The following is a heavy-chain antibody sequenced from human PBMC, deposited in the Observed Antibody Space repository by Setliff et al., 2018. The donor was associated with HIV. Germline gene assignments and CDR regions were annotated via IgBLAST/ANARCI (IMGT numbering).Heavy chain of an antibody. CDR1: GGSFSGYY. V-gene: IGHV4-34*01. CDR2: INHSGST. J-gene: IGHJ6*03. Sequence: SETLSLTCAVYGGSFSGYYWSWIRQPPGKGLEWIGEINHSGSTTYNPSLKSRVTISVDTSKNQFSLKLSSVTAADTAVYYCARVRPSPGCSGGSCFPKYYYYYMDVWGKGTTVTVSS. D-gene: IGHD2-15*01. CDR3: ARVRPSPGCSGGSCFPKYYYYYMDV.